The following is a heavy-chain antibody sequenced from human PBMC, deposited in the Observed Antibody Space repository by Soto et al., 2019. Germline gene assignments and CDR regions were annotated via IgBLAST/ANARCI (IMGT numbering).Heavy chain of an antibody. J-gene: IGHJ5*02. V-gene: IGHV4-39*01. Sequence: PSETLSLTCTVSGGSISSSSYYWGWIRQPPGKGLEWIGSIYYSGSTYYNPSLKSRVTISVDTSKNQFSLKLSSVTAADTAVYHCARLSFDNWFDPWGQGTLVTVSS. D-gene: IGHD3-3*02. CDR3: ARLSFDNWFDP. CDR2: IYYSGST. CDR1: GGSISSSSYY.